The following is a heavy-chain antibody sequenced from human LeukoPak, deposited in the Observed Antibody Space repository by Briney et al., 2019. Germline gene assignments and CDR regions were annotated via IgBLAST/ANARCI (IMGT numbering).Heavy chain of an antibody. D-gene: IGHD6-13*01. CDR2: IWYDGSNK. CDR3: AKDLARAAAGSDY. Sequence: GRSLRLSCAASGFTFSSYGMHWVRQAPGKGLEWVAVIWYDGSNKYYADSVKGRFTISRDNSKNTLYLQMNSLRAEDTAVYYCAKDLARAAAGSDYWGQGTLVTVSS. J-gene: IGHJ4*02. CDR1: GFTFSSYG. V-gene: IGHV3-33*06.